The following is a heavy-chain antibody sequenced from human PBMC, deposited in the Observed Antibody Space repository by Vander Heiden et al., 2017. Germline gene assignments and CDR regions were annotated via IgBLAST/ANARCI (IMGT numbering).Heavy chain of an antibody. Sequence: EVKLVESGGGLVKPGGSLRLSCAVTGSTLTNAWMNWVRQAPRKGREWVGRIKSKAEGGATDYAAPVKGRFTISRDDSENTVYLQMNSLKSEDTAVYYCTTGGSYSAFDIWGQGTMVTVSS. CDR3: TTGGSYSAFDI. J-gene: IGHJ3*02. CDR1: GSTLTNAW. D-gene: IGHD1-26*01. V-gene: IGHV3-15*07. CDR2: IKSKAEGGAT.